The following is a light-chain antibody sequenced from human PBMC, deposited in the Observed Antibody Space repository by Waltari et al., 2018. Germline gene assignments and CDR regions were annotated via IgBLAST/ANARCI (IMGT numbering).Light chain of an antibody. V-gene: IGKV1-5*03. J-gene: IGKJ4*01. CDR3: QQYNSYSLLS. CDR1: QGISKW. Sequence: DHPMNPVPSHLSGFVRDRINFHFRGRQGISKWLGWYQQKPGKAPKLLIYKASTLESGVPSRFSGSGSGTEFTLTISSLQPEDFATYYCQQYNSYSLLSFGGGTKVEIK. CDR2: KAS.